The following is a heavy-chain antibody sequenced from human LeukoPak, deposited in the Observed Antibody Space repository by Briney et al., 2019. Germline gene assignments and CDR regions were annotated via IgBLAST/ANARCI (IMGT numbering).Heavy chain of an antibody. Sequence: ASVKVSCKASGYTFTSYDINWVRQATGQGLEWMGWMNPNSGNTGYAQKFQGRVTITSNTSISTAYMELSSLRSEDTAVYYCARGTSQRLRWQIRRNYHYYMDVWGKGTTVTVSS. CDR1: GYTFTSYD. D-gene: IGHD4-23*01. CDR3: ARGTSQRLRWQIRRNYHYYMDV. V-gene: IGHV1-8*03. J-gene: IGHJ6*03. CDR2: MNPNSGNT.